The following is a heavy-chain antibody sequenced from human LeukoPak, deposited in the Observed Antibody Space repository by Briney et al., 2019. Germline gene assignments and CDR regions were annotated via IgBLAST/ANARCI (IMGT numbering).Heavy chain of an antibody. Sequence: GGSLRLSCAASGFTFSSCAMHWVRQAPGKGLEWVAVISYDGSNKYYADSVKGRFTISRDNSKNTLYLQMNSLRAEDTAAYYCARDIGRGGWIQLWNPGNYYYGMDVWGQGTTVTVSS. J-gene: IGHJ6*02. CDR3: ARDIGRGGWIQLWNPGNYYYGMDV. CDR2: ISYDGSNK. V-gene: IGHV3-30*04. D-gene: IGHD5-18*01. CDR1: GFTFSSCA.